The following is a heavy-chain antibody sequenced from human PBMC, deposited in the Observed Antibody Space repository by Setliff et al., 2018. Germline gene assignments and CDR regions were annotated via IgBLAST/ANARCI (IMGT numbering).Heavy chain of an antibody. CDR3: ATNPPKGPSGGYYYNDPHYYYKDV. D-gene: IGHD3-22*01. CDR1: GATFSSHG. V-gene: IGHV1-69*05. J-gene: IGHJ6*03. CDR2: TIPMFGTT. Sequence: SVKVSCKASGATFSSHGISWVRQAPGQGLEWMGGTIPMFGTTEYAQKFQGRLTIITDESTNTAFMQLSSLRAEDTGVYYCATNPPKGPSGGYYYNDPHYYYKDVWGKGTTVTVSS.